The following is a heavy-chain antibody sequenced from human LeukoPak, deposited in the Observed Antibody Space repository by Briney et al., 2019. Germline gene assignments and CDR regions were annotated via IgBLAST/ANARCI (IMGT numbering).Heavy chain of an antibody. CDR1: GYTFTDYY. D-gene: IGHD6-19*01. V-gene: IGHV1-2*02. CDR2: INPDSGST. J-gene: IGHJ4*02. CDR3: ARDHGRSSSAWPAGY. Sequence: ASVKVSCKASGYTFTDYYMHWVRQAPGQGLEWMGWINPDSGSTKYAQKFQGRVTMTGDTSIGTAYMELSSLRSDDTAVYYCARDHGRSSSAWPAGYWGQGTLVTVSS.